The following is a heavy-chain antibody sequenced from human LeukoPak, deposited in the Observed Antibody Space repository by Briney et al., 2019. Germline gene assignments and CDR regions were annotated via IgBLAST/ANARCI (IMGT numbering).Heavy chain of an antibody. CDR3: AKDRWSMSGSLDY. D-gene: IGHD1-26*01. J-gene: IGHJ4*02. CDR1: GFTFSSYG. V-gene: IGHV3-30*18. Sequence: GRSLRLSCAASGFTFSSYGMHWVRQAPGKGLEWVAVIWYGGSNKYYADSVKGRFTISRDNSKNTLYLQMNSLRAEDTAVYYCAKDRWSMSGSLDYWGQGTLVTVSS. CDR2: IWYGGSNK.